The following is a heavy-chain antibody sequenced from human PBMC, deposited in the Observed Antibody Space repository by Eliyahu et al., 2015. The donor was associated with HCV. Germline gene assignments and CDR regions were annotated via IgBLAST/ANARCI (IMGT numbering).Heavy chain of an antibody. Sequence: EVQLVEXGGGLVQPGGSLRLSCAASGFTVSNNXMTWXRQAPGKGLEWVSVIYSGGXTYYADSVKGRFTISRDNSKNTLSLQMNSLRAEDTAVYYCSKAHLRFPLVWGQGTTVTVSS. CDR2: IYSGGXT. CDR1: GFTVSNNX. D-gene: IGHD3-3*01. CDR3: SKAHLRFPLV. V-gene: IGHV3-66*01. J-gene: IGHJ6*02.